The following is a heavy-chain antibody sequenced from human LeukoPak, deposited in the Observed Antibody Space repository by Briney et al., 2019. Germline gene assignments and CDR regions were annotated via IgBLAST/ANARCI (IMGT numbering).Heavy chain of an antibody. Sequence: GSLTLSCRSSGFPFSAYGMHWVRQAPGKGLEWVAFIRDDGGNKCYADSVRSRFTITRDNAKTTLYLQMNSLRVDDTAFYYCAKAPYSSSWSFDQWGQGTLLAVSS. D-gene: IGHD6-13*01. CDR2: IRDDGGNK. J-gene: IGHJ4*02. CDR1: GFPFSAYG. V-gene: IGHV3-30*02. CDR3: AKAPYSSSWSFDQ.